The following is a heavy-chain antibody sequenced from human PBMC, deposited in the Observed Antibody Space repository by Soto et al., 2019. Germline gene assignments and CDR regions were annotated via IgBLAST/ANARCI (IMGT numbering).Heavy chain of an antibody. CDR1: GFTFSTYG. V-gene: IGHV3-30*18. CDR2: ISYDGTSK. Sequence: GGSLRLSCAASGFTFSTYGMHWVRQAPGKGLEWVAVISYDGTSKYYADVVKGRITISRDNSKNTLFLQMNSLRAEDTAVYYCAKDLRDQWIIGGYLDYWGQGTLVTVSS. D-gene: IGHD5-12*01. J-gene: IGHJ4*02. CDR3: AKDLRDQWIIGGYLDY.